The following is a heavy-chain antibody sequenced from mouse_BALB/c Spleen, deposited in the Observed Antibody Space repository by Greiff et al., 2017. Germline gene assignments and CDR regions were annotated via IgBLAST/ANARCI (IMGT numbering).Heavy chain of an antibody. CDR2: IRSKSNNYAT. CDR3: VREGYDEVTWYFDV. D-gene: IGHD2-2*01. V-gene: IGHV10-1*02. J-gene: IGHJ1*01. Sequence: EVPLVESGGGLVQPQGSLKLSCAASGFPFNTYAMNWVRQAPGKGLEWVARIRSKSNNYATSYADSVKDRFTISRDDSQSMRYLQMNNLKTEGTAMYYCVREGYDEVTWYFDVWGAGTTVTVSS. CDR1: GFPFNTYA.